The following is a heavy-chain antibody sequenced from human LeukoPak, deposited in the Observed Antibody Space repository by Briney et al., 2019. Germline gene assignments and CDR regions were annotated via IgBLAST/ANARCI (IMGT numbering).Heavy chain of an antibody. D-gene: IGHD6-19*01. J-gene: IGHJ4*02. CDR3: AKAHRAGFYYFDY. CDR1: GFTFDDYA. V-gene: IGHV3-23*01. CDR2: ISGSGSST. Sequence: GRSLRLSCAASGFTFDDYAMHWVRQAPGKGLEWVSGISGSGSSTYYADSVKGRFTISRDNSKNTLYLQMNSLRAEDTAIYYCAKAHRAGFYYFDYWGQGTLVTLSS.